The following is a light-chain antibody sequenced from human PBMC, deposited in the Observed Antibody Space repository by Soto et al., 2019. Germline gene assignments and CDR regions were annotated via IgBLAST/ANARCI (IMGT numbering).Light chain of an antibody. V-gene: IGKV3-20*01. CDR2: GAS. CDR3: QQDATSPRT. Sequence: EVMLTQSPGTLSLSPGERATLSCRASQSVSSNYLAWYQQKSGQAPRLLIYGASNRDTGIPDRFSGSGSGTDFTLTIRRLEPEDFAVYYCQQDATSPRTFGQGTKVEFK. J-gene: IGKJ1*01. CDR1: QSVSSNY.